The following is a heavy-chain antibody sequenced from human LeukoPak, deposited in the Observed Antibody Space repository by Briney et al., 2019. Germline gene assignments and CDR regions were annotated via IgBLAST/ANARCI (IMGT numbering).Heavy chain of an antibody. CDR3: ARDQLTTVPHYFDY. Sequence: ASVKVSCKASGGTFISYAISWVRQAPGQGLEWMGRIIPILGIANYAQKFQGRVTITADKSTSTAYMELSSLRSEDTAVYYCARDQLTTVPHYFDYWGQGTLVTVSS. CDR2: IIPILGIA. CDR1: GGTFISYA. D-gene: IGHD4-17*01. V-gene: IGHV1-69*04. J-gene: IGHJ4*02.